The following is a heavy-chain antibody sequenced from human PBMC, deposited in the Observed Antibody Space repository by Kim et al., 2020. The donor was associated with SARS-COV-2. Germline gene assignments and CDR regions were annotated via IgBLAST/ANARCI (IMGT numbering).Heavy chain of an antibody. J-gene: IGHJ4*01. D-gene: IGHD3-22*01. CDR1: GFTFSRFA. V-gene: IGHV3-64*01. Sequence: GGSLRLSCAASGFTFSRFAMHWVRQAPGKGLEYVSTINTNGGSTYYANSVKGRFTISRDNSKNTLYFQMGSLRSEDMAVYYCARDWWERADSRGAFGYWG. CDR2: INTNGGST. CDR3: ARDWWERADSRGAFGY.